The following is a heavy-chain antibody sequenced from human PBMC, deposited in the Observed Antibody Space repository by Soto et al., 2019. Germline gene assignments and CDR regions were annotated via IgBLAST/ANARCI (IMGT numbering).Heavy chain of an antibody. V-gene: IGHV4-30-4*01. CDR1: GGSISYGDYY. D-gene: IGHD3-22*01. Sequence: TLSLTCTVSGGSISYGDYYWSWIRQPPGKGLEWIGDISYSGSTYYNPSLESRVSISRDTSKNQFSLKLSSVTAADTAMYYCARDVGYYHNSGHYTFGYWGQGTLVTVSS. CDR2: ISYSGST. CDR3: ARDVGYYHNSGHYTFGY. J-gene: IGHJ4*02.